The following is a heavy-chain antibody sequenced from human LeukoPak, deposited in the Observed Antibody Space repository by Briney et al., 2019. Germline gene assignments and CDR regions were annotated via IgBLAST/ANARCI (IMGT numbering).Heavy chain of an antibody. Sequence: PSETLSLTCAVYGGSFSGYYWSWIRQPPGKRLEWIGEINHSGSTNYNPSLKSRVTISVDTSKNQFSLKLGSVTAADTAVYYCARDKDLRFDYWGQGTLVTVSS. V-gene: IGHV4-34*01. CDR1: GGSFSGYY. CDR2: INHSGST. J-gene: IGHJ4*02. CDR3: ARDKDLRFDY.